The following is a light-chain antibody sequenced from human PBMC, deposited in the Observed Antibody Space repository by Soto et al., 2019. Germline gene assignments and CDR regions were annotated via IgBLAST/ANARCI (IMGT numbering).Light chain of an antibody. V-gene: IGLV2-23*02. CDR3: CSFVGVTNDV. CDR1: GNAVSYQL. Sequence: QSALTQPASVSGSPGQSITISCSGNAVSYQLVSWYQQQPGKAPKLILYNVTRRPSGVSNRFSGLKSGTTASLKITGLQAEDEADYYCCSFVGVTNDVFGNGTKLTVL. CDR2: NVT. J-gene: IGLJ1*01.